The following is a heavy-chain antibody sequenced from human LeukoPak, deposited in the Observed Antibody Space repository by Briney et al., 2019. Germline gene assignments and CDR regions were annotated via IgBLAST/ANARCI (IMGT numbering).Heavy chain of an antibody. J-gene: IGHJ4*02. Sequence: GGALRLSCAASGDSFSSFIINWVRQAPGEGLEWVSSICVRSNCIYYADSVRGRFTISRDDARDSLYLQMNSLRAEDTAVYYCVKLRRNSDTSGYYYYYDFWGQGTLVTVSS. CDR3: VKLRRNSDTSGYYYYYDF. CDR2: ICVRSNCI. D-gene: IGHD3-22*01. V-gene: IGHV3-21*01. CDR1: GDSFSSFI.